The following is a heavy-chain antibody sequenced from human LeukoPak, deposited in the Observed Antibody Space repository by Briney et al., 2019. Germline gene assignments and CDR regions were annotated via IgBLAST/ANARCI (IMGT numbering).Heavy chain of an antibody. CDR1: GGSISSSSYY. V-gene: IGHV4-39*01. Sequence: SETLSLTCTVSGGSISSSSYYWGWIRQPPGKGVEWIGSIYYSGSTYNNPSLKSRATIPVDTSKNQFSLKLSSVTAADTAVYYCARSGYDSSGYHDYWGQGTLVTVSS. CDR2: IYYSGST. D-gene: IGHD3-22*01. CDR3: ARSGYDSSGYHDY. J-gene: IGHJ4*02.